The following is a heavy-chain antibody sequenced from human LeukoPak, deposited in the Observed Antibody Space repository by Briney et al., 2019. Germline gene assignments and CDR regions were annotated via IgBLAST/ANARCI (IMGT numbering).Heavy chain of an antibody. V-gene: IGHV3-48*01. CDR3: ARVAVAAAMVGYYYYYGMDV. D-gene: IGHD2-2*01. Sequence: GGSLRLSCAASGFTFSSYNMNWVRQAPGKGLEWVSYISSSGSTIYYADSVKGRFTISRDNAKNSLYLQMNSLRAEDTAVYYSARVAVAAAMVGYYYYYGMDVGGQGSSVSVSS. CDR2: ISSSGSTI. J-gene: IGHJ6*02. CDR1: GFTFSSYN.